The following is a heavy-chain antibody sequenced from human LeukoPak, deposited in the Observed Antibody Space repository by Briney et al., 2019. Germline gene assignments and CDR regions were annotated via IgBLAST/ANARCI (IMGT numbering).Heavy chain of an antibody. CDR1: GFTFSTYA. CDR3: ARVGGSSSWPGYRGFHYYGVDV. V-gene: IGHV3-64*01. Sequence: HPGGSLRLSCAASGFTFSTYAMHWVRQVPGKGLEYVSAISSNGGSTYYANSVKGRFTISRDNSKNTLYLQMGSLRPEDMAVYYCARVGGSSSWPGYRGFHYYGVDVWGQGTTVTVSS. CDR2: ISSNGGST. D-gene: IGHD6-13*01. J-gene: IGHJ6*02.